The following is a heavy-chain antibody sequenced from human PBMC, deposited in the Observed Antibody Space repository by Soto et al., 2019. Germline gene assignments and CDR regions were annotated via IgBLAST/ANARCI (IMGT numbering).Heavy chain of an antibody. CDR2: IYHSGST. J-gene: IGHJ4*02. CDR3: ARRGYDFWSGYYFDY. CDR1: GGSISSSNW. V-gene: IGHV4-4*02. Sequence: SETLSLTCAVSGGSISSSNWWSWVRQPPGKGLEWIGEIYHSGSTNYNPSLKSRVTISVDKSMNQFSLNLSSVTAADTAVYYCARRGYDFWSGYYFDYWGQGTLVTVSS. D-gene: IGHD3-3*01.